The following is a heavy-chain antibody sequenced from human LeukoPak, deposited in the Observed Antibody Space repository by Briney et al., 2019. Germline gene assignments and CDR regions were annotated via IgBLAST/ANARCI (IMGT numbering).Heavy chain of an antibody. Sequence: PGGSLRLSCAASGFTFSSYWMHWVRQAPGKGLVWVSRINSDGSSTSYADSVKGRFTISRDNAKNSLYLQMNSLRAEDTAVYYCAREDDFWSGYYKGNAFDIWGQGTMVTVSS. CDR1: GFTFSSYW. CDR2: INSDGSST. D-gene: IGHD3-3*01. CDR3: AREDDFWSGYYKGNAFDI. J-gene: IGHJ3*02. V-gene: IGHV3-74*01.